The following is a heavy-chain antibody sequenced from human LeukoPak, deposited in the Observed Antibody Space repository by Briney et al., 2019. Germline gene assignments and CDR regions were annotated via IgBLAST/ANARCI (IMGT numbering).Heavy chain of an antibody. J-gene: IGHJ4*02. CDR2: ISSSSSYI. CDR3: AKISSTHFDY. V-gene: IGHV3-21*04. D-gene: IGHD2-2*01. CDR1: GFTFSSYS. Sequence: ETLSLSCAASGFTFSSYSMNWVRQAPGKGLEWVSSISSSSSYIYYADSVKGRFTISRDNAKNSLYLQMNSLRAEDTAVYYCAKISSTHFDYWGQGTLVTVSS.